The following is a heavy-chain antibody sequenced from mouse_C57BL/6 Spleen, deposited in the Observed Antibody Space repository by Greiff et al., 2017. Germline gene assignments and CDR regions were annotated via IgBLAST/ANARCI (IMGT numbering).Heavy chain of an antibody. J-gene: IGHJ2*01. CDR2: ISDGGSYT. V-gene: IGHV5-4*01. Sequence: EVQRVESGGGLVKPGGSLKLSCAASGFTFSSYAMSWVRQTPEKRLEWVATISDGGSYTYYPDNVKGRFTISRDNAKNNLYLQMSHLKSEDTAMYYCARGEGGPLDYWGQGTTLTVSS. CDR1: GFTFSSYA. CDR3: ARGEGGPLDY.